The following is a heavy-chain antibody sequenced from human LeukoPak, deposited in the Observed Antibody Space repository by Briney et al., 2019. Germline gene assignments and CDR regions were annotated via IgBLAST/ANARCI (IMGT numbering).Heavy chain of an antibody. CDR1: GFTFSSYE. CDR2: ISASGDNT. J-gene: IGHJ4*02. D-gene: IGHD3-3*01. CDR3: AKIPQVGIFAVPNFDY. Sequence: GGSLRLSCAASGFTFSSYEMNWVRQAPGRGLEWVSIISASGDNTNYADSVKGRFTISRDNSKNTLYLQMNSLRAEDTAVYYCAKIPQVGIFAVPNFDYWGQGTLVTVS. V-gene: IGHV3-23*01.